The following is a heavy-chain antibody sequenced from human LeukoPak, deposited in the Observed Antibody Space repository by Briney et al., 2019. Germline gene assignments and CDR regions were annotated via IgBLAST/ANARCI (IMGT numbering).Heavy chain of an antibody. D-gene: IGHD3-9*01. CDR1: GGSFSGYY. CDR3: ARGGFDWLLFNYYYYMDV. Sequence: SETLSLTCAVYGGSFSGYYWSWIRQSPGKGLEWIGEINHSGSTNYNPSLKSRVTISVDTSKNQFSLKLSSVTAADTAVYYCARGGFDWLLFNYYYYMDVWGKGTTVTISS. CDR2: INHSGST. J-gene: IGHJ6*03. V-gene: IGHV4-34*01.